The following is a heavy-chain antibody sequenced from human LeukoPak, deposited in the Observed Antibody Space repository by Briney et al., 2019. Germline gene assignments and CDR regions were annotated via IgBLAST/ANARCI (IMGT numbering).Heavy chain of an antibody. J-gene: IGHJ4*02. CDR2: ISYDGSNK. V-gene: IGHV3-30*18. CDR1: GLTLSSHG. CDR3: AKDSSGWYGREYYFDY. Sequence: PGGSLRQSCAAYGLTLSSHGMASVRQAPGKGLGWVAVISYDGSNKYYADSVKDRFTISRDNPKNTMYLQMNSLRAEDTAVYYCAKDSSGWYGREYYFDYWGQGTLVTVSS. D-gene: IGHD6-19*01.